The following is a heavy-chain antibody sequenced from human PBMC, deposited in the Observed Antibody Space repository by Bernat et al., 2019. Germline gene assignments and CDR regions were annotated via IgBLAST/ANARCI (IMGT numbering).Heavy chain of an antibody. D-gene: IGHD6-19*01. CDR2: ISSSSSTI. CDR3: ARSALIAVAGIRNWFDP. J-gene: IGHJ5*02. Sequence: EVQLVESGGGLVQPGGSLRLSCAASGIILSSYSMNWVRQAPGKGLEWVSYISSSSSTIYYADSVKGRFTISRDNAKNSLYLQMNSLRDEDTAVYYCARSALIAVAGIRNWFDPWGQGTLVTVSS. CDR1: GIILSSYS. V-gene: IGHV3-48*02.